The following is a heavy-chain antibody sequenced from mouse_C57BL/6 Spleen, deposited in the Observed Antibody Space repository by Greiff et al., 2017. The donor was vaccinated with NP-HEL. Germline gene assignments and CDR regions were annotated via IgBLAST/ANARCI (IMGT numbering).Heavy chain of an antibody. V-gene: IGHV1-80*01. CDR1: GYAFSSYW. D-gene: IGHD1-1*01. CDR2: IYPGDGDT. J-gene: IGHJ3*01. Sequence: VKLQESGAELVKPGASVKISCKASGYAFSSYWMNWVKQRPGKGLEWIGQIYPGDGDTNYNGKFKGKATLTADKSSSTAYMQLSSLTSEDSAVYFCARGGVTTVVAPGFAYWGQGTLVTVSA. CDR3: ARGGVTTVVAPGFAY.